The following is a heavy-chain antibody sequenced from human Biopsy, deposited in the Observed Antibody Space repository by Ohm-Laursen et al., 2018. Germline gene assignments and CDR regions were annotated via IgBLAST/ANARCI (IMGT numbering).Heavy chain of an antibody. V-gene: IGHV1-2*02. J-gene: IGHJ4*02. D-gene: IGHD2-8*01. CDR1: SYTFTDYN. CDR3: ARDPLNGHKHFDY. Sequence: SVKVSCKSSSYTFTDYNIHWMRQAPGRGLEWLGYINCKTGATNYAQKFQGTVTMTRDTSISTAYLALGSLRSADTAIYYCARDPLNGHKHFDYWGQGSLVTVS. CDR2: INCKTGAT.